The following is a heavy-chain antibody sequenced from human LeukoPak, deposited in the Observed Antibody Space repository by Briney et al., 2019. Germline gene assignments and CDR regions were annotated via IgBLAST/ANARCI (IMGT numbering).Heavy chain of an antibody. V-gene: IGHV4-59*01. CDR3: ARGLSRRDGFRF. CDR2: IYYSGST. D-gene: IGHD5-24*01. CDR1: GGSISSYY. J-gene: IGHJ4*02. Sequence: SETLSLTCTVSGGSISSYYWSWIRQPPGKGLEWIGYIYYSGSTNYNPSLKSRVTISADTSKKQLSLKLSSVAAADTAVYYCARGLSRRDGFRFWGQGTLVTVSS.